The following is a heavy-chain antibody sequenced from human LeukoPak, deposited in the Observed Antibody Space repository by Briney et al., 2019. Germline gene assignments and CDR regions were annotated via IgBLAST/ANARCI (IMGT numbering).Heavy chain of an antibody. J-gene: IGHJ2*01. CDR3: ARTPSPYYYDSSGWXXXFDL. D-gene: IGHD3-22*01. Sequence: VSCXASGGTFSXXXXXWVXXXXXXXLXXMXGXIXIFGTANYAQKFQGRVTITADESTSTAYMELSSLRSEDTAVYYCARTPSPYYYDSSGWXXXFDLWGRGTLVXXXS. CDR2: XIXIFGTA. CDR1: GGTFSXXX. V-gene: IGHV1-69*01.